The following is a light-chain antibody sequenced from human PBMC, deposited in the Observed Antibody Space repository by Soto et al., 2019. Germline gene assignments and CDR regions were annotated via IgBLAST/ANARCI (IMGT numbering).Light chain of an antibody. V-gene: IGKV3-11*01. CDR1: QSVSSY. Sequence: EIVLTQSPATLSLSPGERATLSCRASQSVSSYLAWYQQKPGQAHRLIIYDASNRATGIPARFSGSGSGTDFTLTISSLEPEDFAVYYCQQRSNWPITFGQGTRLEIK. CDR3: QQRSNWPIT. J-gene: IGKJ5*01. CDR2: DAS.